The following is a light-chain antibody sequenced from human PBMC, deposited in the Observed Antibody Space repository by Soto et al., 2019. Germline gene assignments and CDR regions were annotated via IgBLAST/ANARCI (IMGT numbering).Light chain of an antibody. J-gene: IGKJ4*01. CDR3: QQYNNWPLT. Sequence: IVMTQSPGTLSVSPGERATLSCRASQSVTINLAWYQQKPGQAPRLLIYGASTRATGIPTRFSGSGSGTEFTLTISSLLSEDFAVYYCQQYNNWPLTFGGGTKVEI. CDR2: GAS. CDR1: QSVTIN. V-gene: IGKV3-15*01.